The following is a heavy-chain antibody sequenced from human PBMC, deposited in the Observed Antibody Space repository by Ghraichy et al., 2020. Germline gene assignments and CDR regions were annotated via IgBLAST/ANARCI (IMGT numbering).Heavy chain of an antibody. CDR1: GFTFSSYA. CDR2: ISGSGGST. J-gene: IGHJ4*02. V-gene: IGHV3-23*01. D-gene: IGHD3-3*01. Sequence: GESLNISCAASGFTFSSYAISWVRQAPGKGLEWVSAISGSGGSTYYADSVKGRFTISRDNSKNTLYLQMNSLRAEDTAVYYCAKAADFWSGYYDYWGQGTLVTVSS. CDR3: AKAADFWSGYYDY.